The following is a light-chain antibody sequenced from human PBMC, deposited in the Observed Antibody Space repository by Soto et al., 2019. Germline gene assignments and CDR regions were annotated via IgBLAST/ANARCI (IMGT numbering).Light chain of an antibody. V-gene: IGKV1-13*02. CDR3: QQYHSYYPWT. Sequence: IQMTQSPSSLSASLGDRVTITCRASQGISTYLNWYQQKPGKPPKLLIYDASSLESGVPSRFSGSGSGTDFSLTITSLQPDDSATYYCQQYHSYYPWTFGQGTKVDI. CDR2: DAS. CDR1: QGISTY. J-gene: IGKJ1*01.